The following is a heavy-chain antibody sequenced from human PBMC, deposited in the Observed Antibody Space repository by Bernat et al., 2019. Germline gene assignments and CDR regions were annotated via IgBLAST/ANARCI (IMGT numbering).Heavy chain of an antibody. Sequence: QVQLVQSGAEVMKPGSSVKVSCKASGGTFSSYAISWVRQAPGQGLEWMGGIIPIFGTANYAQKFQGRVTITADKSTSTAYMELSSLRSEDTAVYYCARGGAARFLAVDWFDPWGQGTLVTVSS. D-gene: IGHD6-6*01. J-gene: IGHJ5*02. CDR1: GGTFSSYA. CDR3: ARGGAARFLAVDWFDP. CDR2: IIPIFGTA. V-gene: IGHV1-69*06.